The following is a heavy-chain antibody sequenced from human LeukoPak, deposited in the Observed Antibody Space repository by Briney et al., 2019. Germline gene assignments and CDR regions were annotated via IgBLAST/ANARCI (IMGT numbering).Heavy chain of an antibody. J-gene: IGHJ4*02. CDR1: GYSFTSYW. CDR2: IYPGDSDT. Sequence: GESLKISCKGSGYSFTSYWIGWVRQMPGKGLEWMGIIYPGDSDTRYSPSFQGQVTISADKSISTAYLQWSSLKASDTAMYYCARTLYDYDFWSGYQYYFDYWGQGTLVSVSS. CDR3: ARTLYDYDFWSGYQYYFDY. D-gene: IGHD3-3*01. V-gene: IGHV5-51*01.